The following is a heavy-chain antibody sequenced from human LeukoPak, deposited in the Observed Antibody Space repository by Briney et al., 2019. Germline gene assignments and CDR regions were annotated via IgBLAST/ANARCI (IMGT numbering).Heavy chain of an antibody. V-gene: IGHV3-23*01. CDR3: AKIAPYGMDV. CDR2: ISGSGGLT. CDR1: GSIFSSYA. J-gene: IGHJ6*02. Sequence: GGSLRLSCAASGSIFSSYAMSWVRQAPGKGLEWVSVISGSGGLTYYADSVKGRFTISRDNSKNTLYLQMNSLRAEDTAVYYCAKIAPYGMDVWGQGTTVTVSS.